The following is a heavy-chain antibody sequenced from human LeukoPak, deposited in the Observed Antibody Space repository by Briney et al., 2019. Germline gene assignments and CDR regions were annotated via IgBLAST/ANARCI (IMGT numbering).Heavy chain of an antibody. J-gene: IGHJ6*02. CDR3: ARDQKDIVVVPAAEYYYYGMDV. D-gene: IGHD2-2*01. Sequence: SVKLSCKASGGTFSSYAISWVRQAPGQGLEWMGGIIPIFGTANYAQKFQGRVTITADESTSTAYMELSSLRSEDTAVYYCARDQKDIVVVPAAEYYYYGMDVWGQGTTVTVSS. V-gene: IGHV1-69*13. CDR1: GGTFSSYA. CDR2: IIPIFGTA.